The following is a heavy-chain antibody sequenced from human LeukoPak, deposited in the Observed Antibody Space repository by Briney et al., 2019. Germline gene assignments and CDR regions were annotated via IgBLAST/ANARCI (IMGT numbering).Heavy chain of an antibody. CDR3: ARGVVIAPQTFDY. CDR1: GGSISSGSYY. V-gene: IGHV4-61*02. J-gene: IGHJ4*02. Sequence: PSETLSLTCTASGGSISSGSYYWSWIRQPAGKGLEWIGRIYSSGSTNYNPSLKSRVTISVDTSKNQFSLKLSSVTAADTAVYYCARGVVIAPQTFDYWGQGTLVTVSS. CDR2: IYSSGST. D-gene: IGHD2-21*01.